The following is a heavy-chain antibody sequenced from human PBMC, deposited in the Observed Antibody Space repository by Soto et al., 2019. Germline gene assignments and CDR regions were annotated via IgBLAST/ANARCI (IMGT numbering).Heavy chain of an antibody. CDR1: GYTFTGYY. J-gene: IGHJ6*03. Sequence: QVQLVQSGAEVKKPGASVKVSCKASGYTFTGYYMHWMRQAPGQGLEWMGWINPNSGETEYAQNFQGWVTMTRDMSISTAYMEVRRLKSNDPGVYYCSRGGSLNYYSYIDVWGKGTTVTVSS. CDR3: SRGGSLNYYSYIDV. CDR2: INPNSGET. V-gene: IGHV1-2*04. D-gene: IGHD6-19*01.